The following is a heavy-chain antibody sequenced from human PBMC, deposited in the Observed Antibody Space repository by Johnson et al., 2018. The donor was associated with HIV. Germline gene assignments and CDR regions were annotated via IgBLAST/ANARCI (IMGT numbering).Heavy chain of an antibody. CDR1: GFTFSSYW. Sequence: VQLVESGGGLVQPGGSLRLSCAASGFTFSSYWMSWVRQAPGKGLEWVANIKQDGSEKYYADSVKGRFTISRDNSKNTLYLQMNRLRTEDTAVFYCAKGPLYDFWSGEAFDIWGQGTMVTVSS. J-gene: IGHJ3*02. CDR3: AKGPLYDFWSGEAFDI. CDR2: IKQDGSEK. V-gene: IGHV3-7*02. D-gene: IGHD3-3*01.